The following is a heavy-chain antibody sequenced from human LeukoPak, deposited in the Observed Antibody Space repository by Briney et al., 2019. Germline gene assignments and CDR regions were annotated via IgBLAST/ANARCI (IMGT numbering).Heavy chain of an antibody. CDR2: IIGSGGTT. CDR1: GFSFSSYA. Sequence: GGSLRLSCAASGFSFSSYAMSWVRQAPGKGLEWVSTIIGSGGTTFNADSMRGRFTISRDNSNNALYLQMNSLRAEDTAVYYCAKDPSARGSKTTVTTIGGYYMNVWGKGTTVTVSS. V-gene: IGHV3-23*01. CDR3: AKDPSARGSKTTVTTIGGYYMNV. D-gene: IGHD4-11*01. J-gene: IGHJ6*03.